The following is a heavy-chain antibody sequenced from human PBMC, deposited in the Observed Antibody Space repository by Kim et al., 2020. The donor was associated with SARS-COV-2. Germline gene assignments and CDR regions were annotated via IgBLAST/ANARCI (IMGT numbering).Heavy chain of an antibody. CDR3: AKQAGWNVGSYYMDA. J-gene: IGHJ6*03. CDR2: LFGGGHGR. D-gene: IGHD1-1*01. CDR1: GFPFSSYA. Sequence: GGSLRLSCVATGFPFSSYAMTWVRQAPGKGLEWISGLFGGGHGRVYADSVKGRFTISRDNSKNTVFLEMNSLRTEDTATYYCAKQAGWNVGSYYMDAWGKGTAVAVSS. V-gene: IGHV3-23*01.